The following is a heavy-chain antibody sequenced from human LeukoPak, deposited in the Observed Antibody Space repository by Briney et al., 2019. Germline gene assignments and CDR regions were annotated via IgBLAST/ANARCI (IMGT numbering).Heavy chain of an antibody. CDR3: ARDGYCTGGSCPFDY. CDR1: GGTFGSYA. D-gene: IGHD2-15*01. CDR2: IIPIFGTP. V-gene: IGHV1-69*05. Sequence: SVKVSCKASGGTFGSYAISWVRQAPGQGLEWMRGIIPIFGTPNYAQKFQGRVTITTDESTSTTYMELYSLIFEDTAVYYCARDGYCTGGSCPFDYWGQGTLVTVSS. J-gene: IGHJ4*02.